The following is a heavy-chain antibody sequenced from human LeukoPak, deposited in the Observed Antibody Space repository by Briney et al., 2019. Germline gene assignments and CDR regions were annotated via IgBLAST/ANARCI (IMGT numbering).Heavy chain of an antibody. J-gene: IGHJ5*02. D-gene: IGHD6-13*01. Sequence: SETLSLTCAVYGGSLSGYYWSWIRQPPGKGLKWIGEINHSGSTNYNPSLKSRVTISVDTSKNQFSLKLSSVTAADTAVYYCARDGHSSSWARHRFDPWGQGTLVTVSS. CDR1: GGSLSGYY. CDR3: ARDGHSSSWARHRFDP. V-gene: IGHV4-34*01. CDR2: INHSGST.